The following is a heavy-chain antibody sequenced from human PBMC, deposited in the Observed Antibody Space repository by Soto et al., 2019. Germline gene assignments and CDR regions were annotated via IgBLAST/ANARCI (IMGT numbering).Heavy chain of an antibody. V-gene: IGHV4-34*01. J-gene: IGHJ4*02. CDR2: INHSGST. CDR3: ARGLKLYSSGGSCQLRPRYFDY. CDR1: SESFNGYY. Sequence: PSESLSLTCAVYSESFNGYYWTWIRQPPGKGLEWIGEINHSGSTNYNPSLKSRVTISVDTSKNQFSLKLRSVTAADTAVYYCARGLKLYSSGGSCQLRPRYFDYWGQGTLVTVSS. D-gene: IGHD2-15*01.